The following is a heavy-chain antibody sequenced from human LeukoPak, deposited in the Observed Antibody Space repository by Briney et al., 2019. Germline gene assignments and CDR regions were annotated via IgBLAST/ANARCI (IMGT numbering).Heavy chain of an antibody. Sequence: SETLSLTCAVYGGSFSGYYWSWIRQPPGKGLEWIGEINHSGSTNYNPSLKSRVTISVDTSKNQFSLKLSSVTAADTAVYYCATNLPGYSYGYWVAWGQGTLVTVSS. V-gene: IGHV4-34*01. CDR2: INHSGST. CDR1: GGSFSGYY. J-gene: IGHJ5*02. D-gene: IGHD5-18*01. CDR3: ATNLPGYSYGYWVA.